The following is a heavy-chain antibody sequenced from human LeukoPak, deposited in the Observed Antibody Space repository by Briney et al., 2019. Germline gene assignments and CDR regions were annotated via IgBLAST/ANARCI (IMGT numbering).Heavy chain of an antibody. V-gene: IGHV3-7*01. CDR2: IKHDGSEK. D-gene: IGHD6-25*01. CDR3: ARDNGGGSGY. J-gene: IGHJ4*02. Sequence: PGGSLRLSCAVSGFTFSTYWMSWVRQAPGKGLEWVANIKHDGSEKYSVDSAKGRFTISRDNAKNSLYLQMNSLRAEDMAVYYCARDNGGGSGYWGQGTLVTVSS. CDR1: GFTFSTYW.